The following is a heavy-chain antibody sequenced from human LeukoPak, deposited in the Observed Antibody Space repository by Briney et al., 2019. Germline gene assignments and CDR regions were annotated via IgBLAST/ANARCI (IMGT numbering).Heavy chain of an antibody. Sequence: SETLSLTCTVSGDSISGYYWNWIRQPPGKGLEWIGQIFYSGSTNYNPSLKSRVTMSIDTSKNQFSLSLSSVTAADTAVYYCARRRYYDSSSLWYYFDSWGQGTLVTVSS. J-gene: IGHJ4*02. V-gene: IGHV4-59*08. CDR2: IFYSGST. CDR3: ARRRYYDSSSLWYYFDS. D-gene: IGHD3-22*01. CDR1: GDSISGYY.